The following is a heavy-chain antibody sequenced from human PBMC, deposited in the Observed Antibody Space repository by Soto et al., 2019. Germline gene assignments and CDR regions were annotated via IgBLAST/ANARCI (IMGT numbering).Heavy chain of an antibody. CDR2: IIPIFGTA. V-gene: IGHV1-69*13. J-gene: IGHJ6*02. Sequence: ASVKVSCKASGGTFSSYAISWVRQAPGQGLEWMGGIIPIFGTANYAQKFQGRVTITADESTSTAYMELSSLRSEDTAVYYCAAFGHDYSRPTASRYYCDMDVWGRGTTVTVSS. CDR3: AAFGHDYSRPTASRYYCDMDV. CDR1: GGTFSSYA. D-gene: IGHD2-15*01.